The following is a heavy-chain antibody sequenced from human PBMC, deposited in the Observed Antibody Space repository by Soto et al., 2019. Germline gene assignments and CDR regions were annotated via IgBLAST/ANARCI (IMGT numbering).Heavy chain of an antibody. CDR3: ARVKMVNKDNWFDL. CDR1: GYSFTSYG. Sequence: QVHLVQSGAEVKKPGASVQVSCKASGYSFTSYGISWVRQAAGQGLDWMAWISVYNGKTRCAPKYQGRLTMTIDTSTRTAYMYLRSLRSDDAARYYCARVKMVNKDNWFDLWGQGTLVNVS. V-gene: IGHV1-18*01. J-gene: IGHJ5*02. CDR2: ISVYNGKT. D-gene: IGHD2-8*01.